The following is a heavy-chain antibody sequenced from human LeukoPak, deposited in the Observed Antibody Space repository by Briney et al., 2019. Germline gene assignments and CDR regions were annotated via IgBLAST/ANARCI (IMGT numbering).Heavy chain of an antibody. CDR2: INWDNDGI. CDR3: ARVVYNWNDGGSRAFDI. Sequence: PGTSLRLSCVASGFTFADHAMHWVRRAPGQGLEWVTGINWDNDGIVYAASVRGRFTISRDNAKNSLYLQMNSLRAEDTAVYYCARVVYNWNDGGSRAFDIWGQGTMVTVSS. D-gene: IGHD1-20*01. CDR1: GFTFADHA. V-gene: IGHV3-9*01. J-gene: IGHJ3*02.